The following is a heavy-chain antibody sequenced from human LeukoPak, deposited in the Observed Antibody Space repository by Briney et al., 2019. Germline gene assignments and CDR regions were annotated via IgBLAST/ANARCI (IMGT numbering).Heavy chain of an antibody. V-gene: IGHV4-59*01. D-gene: IGHD2-15*01. CDR2: IYYSGST. Sequence: PSETLSLTCTVSGGSISSYYWSWIRQPPGKGREWIGYIYYSGSTNYNPSLKSRVTISVDTSKNQFSLKLSSVTAADTAVYYCARPRREDISEIHFDYWGQGHLVTVSS. CDR3: ARPRREDISEIHFDY. J-gene: IGHJ4*02. CDR1: GGSISSYY.